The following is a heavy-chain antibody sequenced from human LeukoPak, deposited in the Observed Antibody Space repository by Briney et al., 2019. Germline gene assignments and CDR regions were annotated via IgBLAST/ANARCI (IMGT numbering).Heavy chain of an antibody. CDR3: ARVPYGSGSYSTLDY. J-gene: IGHJ4*02. Sequence: GGSLRLSCAASGFTFSSYAMSWVRQAPGKGLEWVSAISGSGGSTYYADSVKGRFTISRDNSKNTLYLQMNSLRAEDTAVYYCARVPYGSGSYSTLDYWGQGTLVTVSS. D-gene: IGHD3-10*01. V-gene: IGHV3-23*01. CDR2: ISGSGGST. CDR1: GFTFSSYA.